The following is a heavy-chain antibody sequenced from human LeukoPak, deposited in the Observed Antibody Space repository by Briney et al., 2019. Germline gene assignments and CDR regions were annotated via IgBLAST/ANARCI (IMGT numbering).Heavy chain of an antibody. D-gene: IGHD1-7*01. CDR1: GFTFGDYG. J-gene: IGHJ2*01. CDR3: ARGSNWNYPNWYFDL. Sequence: PGGSLRLSCTASGFTFGDYGMSWVRQAPGKGLEWVGFIRSKAYGGTTEYAASVKGRFTISRDDSKTIAYLQMNSLKTEDTAVYYCARGSNWNYPNWYFDLWGRGTLVTVSS. V-gene: IGHV3-49*04. CDR2: IRSKAYGGTT.